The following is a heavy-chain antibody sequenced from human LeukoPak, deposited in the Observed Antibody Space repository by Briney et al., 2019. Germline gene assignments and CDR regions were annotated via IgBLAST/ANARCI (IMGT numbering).Heavy chain of an antibody. V-gene: IGHV1-8*01. J-gene: IGHJ4*02. CDR3: ARKGLTMVRGVILVDTFDY. D-gene: IGHD3-10*01. CDR1: GYTFTSYD. Sequence: ASVNVSCKASGYTFTSYDINWVRQATGQGLEWTGWMNPNSGNTGYAQKFQGRVTMTRNTSISTAYMELSSLRSEDTAVYYCARKGLTMVRGVILVDTFDYWGQGTLVTVSS. CDR2: MNPNSGNT.